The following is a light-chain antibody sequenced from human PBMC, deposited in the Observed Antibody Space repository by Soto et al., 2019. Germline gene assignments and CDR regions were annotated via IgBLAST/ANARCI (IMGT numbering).Light chain of an antibody. Sequence: DSQMTQSPSSLSASVGDRVTITCRASRTIASYVNWYQQKPGNAPKFLIYDASTLESGVPSRFSGGGSGTEFTLTISSLQPDDSATYYCQQYYSRRTFGQGTKVDIK. CDR1: RTIASY. CDR2: DAS. CDR3: QQYYSRRT. V-gene: IGKV1-39*01. J-gene: IGKJ1*01.